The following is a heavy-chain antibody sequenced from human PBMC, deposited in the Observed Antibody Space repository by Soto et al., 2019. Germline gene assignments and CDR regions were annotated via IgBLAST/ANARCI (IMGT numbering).Heavy chain of an antibody. CDR1: GYTFTSYD. CDR3: ARGQGDIVVVPAAKPWRSQKKFDY. V-gene: IGHV1-8*01. D-gene: IGHD2-2*01. CDR2: MNPNSGNT. Sequence: QVQLVQSGAEVKKPGASVKVSCKASGYTFTSYDINWVRQATGQGLEWMGWMNPNSGNTGYAKKFQGRVTMTRNTSISTAYMELSSLRSEDTAVYYCARGQGDIVVVPAAKPWRSQKKFDYWGQGTLVTVSS. J-gene: IGHJ4*02.